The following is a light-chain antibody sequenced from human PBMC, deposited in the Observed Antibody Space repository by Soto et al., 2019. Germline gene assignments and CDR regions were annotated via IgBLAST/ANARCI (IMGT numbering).Light chain of an antibody. J-gene: IGKJ2*01. CDR1: QDISNY. Sequence: DIPMTQSPSSLSASVGDRVTITCQASQDISNYLNWYQQKPGKAPKLLIYDASNLETGVPSRFSGSGSGTDFTFTISSLQPEDIATYYCQRYDNLPYSFGQGTKLEIK. CDR3: QRYDNLPYS. V-gene: IGKV1-33*01. CDR2: DAS.